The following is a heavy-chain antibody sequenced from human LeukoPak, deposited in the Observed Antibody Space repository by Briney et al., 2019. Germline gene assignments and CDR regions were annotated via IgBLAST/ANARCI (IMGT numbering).Heavy chain of an antibody. J-gene: IGHJ4*02. V-gene: IGHV3-64*01. D-gene: IGHD6-13*01. CDR1: GFTFSSYA. CDR3: ARDRSIAAAGGLGFCDY. CDR2: ISSNGGST. Sequence: GGSLRLSCAASGFTFSSYAMHWVRQAPGKGLEYVSAISSNGGSTYYANSVKGRFTISRDNSKNTLYLQMGSLGAEDMAVYYCARDRSIAAAGGLGFCDYWGQGTLVTVSS.